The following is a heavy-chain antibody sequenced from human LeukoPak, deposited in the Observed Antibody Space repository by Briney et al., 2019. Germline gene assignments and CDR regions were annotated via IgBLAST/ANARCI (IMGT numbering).Heavy chain of an antibody. D-gene: IGHD3-22*01. CDR3: ARDLEGRDSSGYYYGGVDY. Sequence: ASVKVSCKASGYTFTCYYMHWVRQAPGQGLEWMGWINPNSGGTNYAQKFQGRVTMTRDTSISTAYMELSRLRSDDTAVYYCARDLEGRDSSGYYYGGVDYWGQGTLVTVSS. CDR2: INPNSGGT. J-gene: IGHJ4*02. CDR1: GYTFTCYY. V-gene: IGHV1-2*02.